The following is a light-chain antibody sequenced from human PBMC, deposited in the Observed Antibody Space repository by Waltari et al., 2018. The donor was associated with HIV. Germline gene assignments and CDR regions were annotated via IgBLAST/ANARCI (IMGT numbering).Light chain of an antibody. V-gene: IGLV3-9*01. CDR2: RDS. CDR1: NIGSKN. Sequence: SYELTQPLSVSVALGQTARITCGGNNIGSKNVHWYQQKPGQAPVLVIYRDSKRPSGIPELFSGSNSGNTATLTISRAQAGDEAYYYCQVWDSSTHVVFGGGTKLTVL. J-gene: IGLJ2*01. CDR3: QVWDSSTHVV.